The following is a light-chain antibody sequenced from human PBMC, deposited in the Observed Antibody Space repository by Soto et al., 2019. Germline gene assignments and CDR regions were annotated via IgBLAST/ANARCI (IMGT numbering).Light chain of an antibody. V-gene: IGKV1-5*01. CDR2: DAS. CDR1: QTISFS. J-gene: IGKJ1*01. Sequence: DIQMTQSPSTLSASVGDRVTITFRAIQTISFSLAGYQQKPVKAPKLLLYDASTFQSGVPSRFSGSESWTEFILTISGLQPDDGATYYCEQYHVCSLTFGQGPKV. CDR3: EQYHVCSLT.